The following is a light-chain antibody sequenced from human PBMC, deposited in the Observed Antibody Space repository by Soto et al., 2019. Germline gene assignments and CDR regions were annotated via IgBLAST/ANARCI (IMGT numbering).Light chain of an antibody. CDR1: QGIDTS. V-gene: IGKV1-9*01. CDR2: APS. Sequence: ILLTQSPSALPASVGDRVTITCRASQGIDTSLAWYQQKPGKAPKLLIYAPSNFQSGVPSRFSGSGSGTHFTLTISSLQPEDFATYYCQQLHGYPITFGQGTRLEI. CDR3: QQLHGYPIT. J-gene: IGKJ5*01.